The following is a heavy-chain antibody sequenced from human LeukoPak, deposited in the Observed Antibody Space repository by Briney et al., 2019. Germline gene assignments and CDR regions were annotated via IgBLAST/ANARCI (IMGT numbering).Heavy chain of an antibody. D-gene: IGHD6-19*01. V-gene: IGHV3-30*02. CDR2: IRYDGSNK. J-gene: IGHJ6*03. CDR1: GFTFSSYG. CDR3: AKDHRPGSGWYHYYYYMDV. Sequence: GGSLRLSCAASGFTFSSYGMHWVRQAPGKGLEWVAFIRYDGSNKYYADSVKGRFTISRDNSKNTLYLQMNSLRAEDTAVYYCAKDHRPGSGWYHYYYYMDVWGKGTTVTISS.